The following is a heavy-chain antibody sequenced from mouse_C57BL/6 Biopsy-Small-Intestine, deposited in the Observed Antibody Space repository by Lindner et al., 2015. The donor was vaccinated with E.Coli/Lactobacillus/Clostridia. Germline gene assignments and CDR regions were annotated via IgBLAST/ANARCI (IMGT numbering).Heavy chain of an antibody. CDR3: ARGSGYYGY. V-gene: IGHV1-82*01. J-gene: IGHJ2*01. D-gene: IGHD2-3*01. CDR2: IFPGDGNA. Sequence: VQLQESGPELVKPGASVKISCKASGYAFSDFWMNWVKQRPGKDLEWIGRIFPGDGNAIYNGKFKDKATLTADDSSSLAYMQLSSLTSEDSAVYFCARGSGYYGYWGQGTTLTVSS. CDR1: GYAFSDFW.